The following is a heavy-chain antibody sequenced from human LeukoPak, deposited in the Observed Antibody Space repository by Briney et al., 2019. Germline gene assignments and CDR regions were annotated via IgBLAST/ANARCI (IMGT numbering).Heavy chain of an antibody. CDR3: ARSDPSMSWFDP. V-gene: IGHV1-3*02. CDR1: GYTFTNYA. Sequence: APVTVSCKASGYTFTNYAMHWVRQAPGQRLEWMGWSNAGNDNTKYSQEFQGRVTITRDTSASTAYMELSSLRSEDMAVYYCARSDPSMSWFDPWGQGTLVTVSS. CDR2: SNAGNDNT. D-gene: IGHD6-6*01. J-gene: IGHJ5*02.